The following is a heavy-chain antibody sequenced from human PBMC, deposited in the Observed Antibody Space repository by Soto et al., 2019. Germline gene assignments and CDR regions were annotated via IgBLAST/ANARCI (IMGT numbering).Heavy chain of an antibody. CDR2: ISYDGGDI. CDR1: GFTFSSYG. CDR3: AKETIAEYPGGHRWFDP. V-gene: IGHV3-30*18. Sequence: QLVESGGGVVQPGTSLRLSCAGSGFTFSSYGIHWVRRTPGKGLEWVAVISYDGGDIYYADSVKGRFTISRDNSNNTVYLQLNNVRPEDAAFYYCAKETIAEYPGGHRWFDPWGQGTLVTVSS. D-gene: IGHD6-13*01. J-gene: IGHJ5*02.